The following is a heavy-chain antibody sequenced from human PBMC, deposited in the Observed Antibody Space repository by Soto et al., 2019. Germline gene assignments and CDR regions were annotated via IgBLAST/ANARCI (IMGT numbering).Heavy chain of an antibody. CDR2: MNPNSGST. CDR3: ARDSNGIRFLEWLPIDY. J-gene: IGHJ4*02. V-gene: IGHV1-8*01. Sequence: ASVKVSCKASGYTFTSYDINWVRQATGQGLEWMGWMNPNSGSTGYAQKFQGRVTMTRNTSTSTAYMELSSLRSEDTAVYYCARDSNGIRFLEWLPIDYWGQGTLVTVSS. CDR1: GYTFTSYD. D-gene: IGHD3-3*01.